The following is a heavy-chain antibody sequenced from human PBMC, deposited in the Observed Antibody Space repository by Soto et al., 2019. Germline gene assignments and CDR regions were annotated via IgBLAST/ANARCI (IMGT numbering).Heavy chain of an antibody. V-gene: IGHV4-38-2*02. D-gene: IGHD6-13*01. CDR3: RRSSRYSTDV. Sequence: PSATLSLTCTVSGHSIRSSSYWGWIRQPPGKGLEWIGSIYSTGNTYYNPSLNSQVTISVDTSKNQFSLNVISVTAADTAVYYCRRSSRYSTDVWGQGTTVT. CDR2: IYSTGNT. CDR1: GHSIRSSSY. J-gene: IGHJ6*02.